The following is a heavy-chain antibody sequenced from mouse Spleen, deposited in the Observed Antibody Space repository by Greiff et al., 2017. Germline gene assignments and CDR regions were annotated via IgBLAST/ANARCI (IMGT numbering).Heavy chain of an antibody. J-gene: IGHJ1*03. Sequence: EVKLVESGGGLVQPGGSLKLSCAASGFTFSDYYMYWVRQTPEKRLEWVAYISNGGGSTYYPDTVKGRFTISRDNAKNTLYLQMSRLKSEDTAMYYCARHEATVAPWYFDVWGTGTTVTVSS. CDR3: ARHEATVAPWYFDV. D-gene: IGHD1-1*01. CDR2: ISNGGGST. V-gene: IGHV5-12*01. CDR1: GFTFSDYY.